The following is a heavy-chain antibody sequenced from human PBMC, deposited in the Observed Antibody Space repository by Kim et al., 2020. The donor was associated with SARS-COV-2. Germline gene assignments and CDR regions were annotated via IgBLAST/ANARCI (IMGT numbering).Heavy chain of an antibody. D-gene: IGHD3-10*01. V-gene: IGHV3-11*06. CDR3: ARDWIDYTVRGVISSDSILGFYY. Sequence: GGSLRLSCVASGFNFGDYYMSWIRQAPGKGLEWVSYISSSSSYTNYADSVKGRFTISRDNTKNSLYLQMNSLRAEDTAVYYCARDWIDYTVRGVISSDSILGFYYWGQRTLGTVSS. CDR1: GFNFGDYY. CDR2: ISSSSSYT. J-gene: IGHJ4*02.